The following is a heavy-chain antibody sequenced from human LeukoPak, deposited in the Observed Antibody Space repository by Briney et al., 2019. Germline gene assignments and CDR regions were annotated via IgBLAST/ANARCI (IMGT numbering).Heavy chain of an antibody. CDR1: GYSFTSYW. V-gene: IGHV5-51*01. D-gene: IGHD5-12*01. Sequence: GESLKISCKGSGYSFTSYWIGWVRQMPGKGLGWMGIIYPGDSYTRYSPSFQGQVTISADKSISTAFLQWSSLNASDTAMYYCARRGYTHEWFDPWGQGTLVTVSS. CDR3: ARRGYTHEWFDP. CDR2: IYPGDSYT. J-gene: IGHJ5*02.